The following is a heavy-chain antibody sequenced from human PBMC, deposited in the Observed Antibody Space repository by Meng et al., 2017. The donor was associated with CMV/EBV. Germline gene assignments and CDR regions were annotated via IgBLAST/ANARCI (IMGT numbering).Heavy chain of an antibody. CDR3: ARDGKSIVGATHFDY. CDR2: IIPIFGTA. V-gene: IGHV1-69*01. J-gene: IGHJ4*02. Sequence: SGGTFSSYAISWVRQAPGQGLEWMGGIIPIFGTANYEQKFQGRVTITADESTSTAYMELSSLRSEDTAVYYCARDGKSIVGATHFDYWGQGTLVTVSS. D-gene: IGHD1-26*01. CDR1: GGTFSSYA.